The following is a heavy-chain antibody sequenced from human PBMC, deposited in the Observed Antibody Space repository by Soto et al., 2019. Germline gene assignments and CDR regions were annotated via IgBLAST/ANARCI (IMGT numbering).Heavy chain of an antibody. CDR1: GYTFTSYG. J-gene: IGHJ6*02. V-gene: IGHV1-18*01. Sequence: QVQLVQSGAEVKKPGASVKVSCKASGYTFTSYGISWVRQAPGQGLEWMGWISAYNGNTNYAQKLQGRVTMTTDTSTSTAYMELRSLRSDDTAVYYCARDRATRYYDSSGYYYPSDYYYGMDVWGQGTTVTVSS. D-gene: IGHD3-22*01. CDR2: ISAYNGNT. CDR3: ARDRATRYYDSSGYYYPSDYYYGMDV.